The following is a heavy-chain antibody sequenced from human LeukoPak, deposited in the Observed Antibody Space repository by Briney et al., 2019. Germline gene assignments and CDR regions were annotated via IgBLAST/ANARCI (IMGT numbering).Heavy chain of an antibody. CDR2: ISSSGSTI. CDR3: ARRKEIDY. CDR1: GFTFSSYS. V-gene: IGHV3-48*01. J-gene: IGHJ4*02. Sequence: GGSLRLSCAASGFTFSSYSMNWVRQAPGKGLEWVSSISSSGSTIYYADSVRGRFTISRDNGKNSLYLQMNSLRAVDTAVYSCARRKEIDYWGQGTLVTVSS.